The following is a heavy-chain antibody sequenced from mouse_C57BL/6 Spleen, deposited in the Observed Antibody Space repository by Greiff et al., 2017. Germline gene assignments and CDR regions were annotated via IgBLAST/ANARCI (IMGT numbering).Heavy chain of an antibody. Sequence: QVQLQQSGAELVKPGASVKFSCKASGYAFSSYWMNWVKQRPGKGLEWIGLIHPSNGSTNYNGKFKGKATLTADKSSSTAYMQLSSLTSEDSAVYYCARGDDYDIYAMDYWGQGTSVTVSS. CDR2: IHPSNGST. J-gene: IGHJ4*01. D-gene: IGHD2-4*01. CDR1: GYAFSSYW. CDR3: ARGDDYDIYAMDY. V-gene: IGHV1-80*01.